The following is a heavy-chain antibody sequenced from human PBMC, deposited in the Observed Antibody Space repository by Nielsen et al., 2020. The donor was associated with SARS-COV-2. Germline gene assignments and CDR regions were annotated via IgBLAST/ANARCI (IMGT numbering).Heavy chain of an antibody. D-gene: IGHD2-2*01. V-gene: IGHV5-10-1*01. Sequence: KISCKASGFSFTNYWISWVRQMPGNGLEWMGNIDPTDSHTNYSPSFQGHVAISADKSISTAYLQWSSLKASDTAMYYCARYASEYYYYYYMDVWGTGTTVTVPS. J-gene: IGHJ6*03. CDR3: ARYASEYYYYYYMDV. CDR2: IDPTDSHT. CDR1: GFSFTNYW.